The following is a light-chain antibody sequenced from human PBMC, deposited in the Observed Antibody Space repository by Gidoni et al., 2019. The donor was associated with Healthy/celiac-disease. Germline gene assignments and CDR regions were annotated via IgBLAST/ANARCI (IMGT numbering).Light chain of an antibody. CDR1: SSNIGSNY. V-gene: IGLV1-47*01. CDR3: AAWDDSLSGPWV. J-gene: IGLJ3*02. CDR2: RNN. Sequence: QSVLTQPPSASGTPGQRVTSSCSGSSSNIGSNYVYWYQQLPGTAPKLLIYRNNQRPSGVPDRFSGSKSGTSASLAISGLRSEDEADYYCAAWDDSLSGPWVFGGGTKLTVL.